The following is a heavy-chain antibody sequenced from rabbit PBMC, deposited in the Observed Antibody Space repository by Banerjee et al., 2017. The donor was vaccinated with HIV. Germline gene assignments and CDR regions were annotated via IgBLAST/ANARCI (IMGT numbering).Heavy chain of an antibody. CDR3: ARALSYDDYGDYVDYFNL. V-gene: IGHV1S7*01. CDR1: GFDFSSYY. Sequence: QLKETGGGLVQPGGSLTLSCKASGFDFSSYYMSWVRQAPGKGLEWIGIIYTSKGSTDYASWVNGRFTISSDNAQNTVDLQMNSLTAADTATYFCARALSYDDYGDYVDYFNLWGPGTLVTVS. CDR2: IYTSKGST. J-gene: IGHJ4*01. D-gene: IGHD2-1*01.